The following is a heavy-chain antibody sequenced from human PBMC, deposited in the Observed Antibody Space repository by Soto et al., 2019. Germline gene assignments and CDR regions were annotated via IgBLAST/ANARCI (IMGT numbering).Heavy chain of an antibody. D-gene: IGHD7-27*01. CDR3: AHSLIPNWGSRGAFDY. Sequence: QITLKESGPTLVKPTQTLTLTCTFSGFSFSTSGVGVGWIRQPPGKALEWLALIYWDDDKRYSPSLKSRLTITKDTSKNQVVLTMTNMDPVDTATYYCAHSLIPNWGSRGAFDYWGQGTLVTVSS. V-gene: IGHV2-5*02. CDR1: GFSFSTSGVG. CDR2: IYWDDDK. J-gene: IGHJ4*02.